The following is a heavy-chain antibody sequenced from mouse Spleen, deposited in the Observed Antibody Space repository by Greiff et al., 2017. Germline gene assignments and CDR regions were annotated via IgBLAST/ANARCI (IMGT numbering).Heavy chain of an antibody. CDR2: IYPSDGET. Sequence: QVQLQQPGAELVRPGSSVKLSCKASGYTFTSYWMDWVKQRPGQGLEWIGNIYPSDGETHYNQKFKDKATLTVDKSSSTAYMQLSSLTSEDSAVYYCARSRITTLYFDVWGAGTTVTVSS. CDR1: GYTFTSYW. CDR3: ARSRITTLYFDV. J-gene: IGHJ1*01. V-gene: IGHV1-61*01. D-gene: IGHD2-4*01.